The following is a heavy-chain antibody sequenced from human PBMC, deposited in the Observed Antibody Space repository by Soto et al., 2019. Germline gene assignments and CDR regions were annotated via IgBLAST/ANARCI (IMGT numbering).Heavy chain of an antibody. J-gene: IGHJ6*02. CDR3: ARDLRGGSDGMDV. D-gene: IGHD3-10*01. CDR2: IYYSGST. V-gene: IGHV4-31*03. CDR1: GGSITSGGYY. Sequence: QVQLQESGPGLVKPSQTLSLTCTVSGGSITSGGYYWSWIRQHPGKGLEWIGYIYYSGSTYYNPSLKSRVTISVDTSKNQCSLKLSSVTAADTAVYYCARDLRGGSDGMDVWGQGTTVTVSS.